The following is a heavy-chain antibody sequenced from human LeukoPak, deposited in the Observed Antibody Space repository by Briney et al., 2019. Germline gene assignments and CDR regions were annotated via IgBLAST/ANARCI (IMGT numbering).Heavy chain of an antibody. CDR2: IYSGGST. D-gene: IGHD1-26*01. CDR1: GFTVSSNY. V-gene: IGHV3-53*01. Sequence: GGSLRLSCAASGFTVSSNYMSWVRQAPGKGLEWVSIIYSGGSTFYADSVKGRFTISRDNAKNSLFLQMNSLRAEDTAVYYCARVYSGSLDYWGQGTLVTVSS. J-gene: IGHJ4*02. CDR3: ARVYSGSLDY.